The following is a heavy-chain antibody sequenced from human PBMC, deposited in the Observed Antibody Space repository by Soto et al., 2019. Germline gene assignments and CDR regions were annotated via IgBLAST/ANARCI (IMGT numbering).Heavy chain of an antibody. CDR3: ARGEYDILTGYIYYYYGMDV. CDR1: GYTFTSYG. Sequence: ASVKVSCKASGYTFTSYGISWVRQAPGQGLEWMGWISAYNGNTNYAQKLQGRVTMTTDTSTSTAYMELRSLRSDDTAVYYCARGEYDILTGYIYYYYGMDVWGQGTTVTVSS. D-gene: IGHD3-9*01. CDR2: ISAYNGNT. J-gene: IGHJ6*02. V-gene: IGHV1-18*01.